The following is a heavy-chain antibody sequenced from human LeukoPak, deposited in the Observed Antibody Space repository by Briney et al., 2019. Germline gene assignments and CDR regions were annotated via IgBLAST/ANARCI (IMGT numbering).Heavy chain of an antibody. CDR3: ARGDGSGLLYYGMDV. Sequence: GGSLRLSCAASGFTFSSYAMHWVRQAPGKGLDWVAVISYDGSNKYYADSVKGRFTISRDNSKNTLYLQMNSLRAEDTAVYYCARGDGSGLLYYGMDVWGKGTTVTVSS. V-gene: IGHV3-30*04. D-gene: IGHD3-10*01. CDR1: GFTFSSYA. CDR2: ISYDGSNK. J-gene: IGHJ6*04.